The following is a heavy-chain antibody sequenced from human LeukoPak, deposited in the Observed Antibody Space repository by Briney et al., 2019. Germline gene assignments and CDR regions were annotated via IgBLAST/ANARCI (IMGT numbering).Heavy chain of an antibody. V-gene: IGHV1-2*02. CDR1: GYTFTSYG. D-gene: IGHD3-22*01. CDR2: INPNSGGT. J-gene: IGHJ5*02. Sequence: ASVKVSCKASGYTFTSYGISWVRQAPGQGLEWMGWINPNSGGTNYAQKFQGRVTMTRDTSISTAYMELSRLRSDDTAVYYCARDWDYYDSSGYYLWFDPWGQGTLVTVSS. CDR3: ARDWDYYDSSGYYLWFDP.